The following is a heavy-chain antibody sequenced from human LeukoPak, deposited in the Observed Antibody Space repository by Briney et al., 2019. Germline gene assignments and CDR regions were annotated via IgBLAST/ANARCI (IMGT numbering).Heavy chain of an antibody. CDR2: ISSDGSTT. J-gene: IGHJ4*02. Sequence: GGSLRLSCAASGFTLSNYWIYWVRQAPGKGLVWVSRISSDGSTTSYADSVKGRFTISRDNAKDTLYLQMNSLTAEDTAMYYCARVGIAGALGPGDCWGQGALVSVSS. CDR3: ARVGIAGALGPGDC. D-gene: IGHD1-26*01. V-gene: IGHV3-74*01. CDR1: GFTLSNYW.